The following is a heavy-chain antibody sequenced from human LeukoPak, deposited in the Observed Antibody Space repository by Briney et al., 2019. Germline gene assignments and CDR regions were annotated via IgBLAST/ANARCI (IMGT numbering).Heavy chain of an antibody. CDR1: GYSISSGYY. Sequence: PSETLSLTCTVSGYSISSGYYWGWIRQPPGKGLEWIGSIYYSGSTYYNPSLKSRVTISVDTSKNQFSLKLSSVTAADTAVYYCARDPGRLLWFGELPYYFDYWGQGTLVTVSS. D-gene: IGHD3-10*01. CDR3: ARDPGRLLWFGELPYYFDY. CDR2: IYYSGST. V-gene: IGHV4-38-2*02. J-gene: IGHJ4*02.